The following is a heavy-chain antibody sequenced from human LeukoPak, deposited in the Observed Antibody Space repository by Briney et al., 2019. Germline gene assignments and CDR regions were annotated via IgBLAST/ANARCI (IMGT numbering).Heavy chain of an antibody. CDR2: IIPILGIA. Sequence: ASVKVSCKASGGTFSSYAISWVRQAPGQGLEWMGRIIPILGIANYAQKFQGRVTITANTSTSTAYMKLSRLRSEDTAVYYCARQGYYYDSSGYWRGAFDIWGQGTMVTVSS. D-gene: IGHD3-22*01. CDR3: ARQGYYYDSSGYWRGAFDI. CDR1: GGTFSSYA. J-gene: IGHJ3*02. V-gene: IGHV1-69*04.